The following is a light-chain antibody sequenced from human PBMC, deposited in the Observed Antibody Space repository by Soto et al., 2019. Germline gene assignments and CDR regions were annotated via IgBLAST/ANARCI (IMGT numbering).Light chain of an antibody. V-gene: IGLV3-21*02. J-gene: IGLJ1*01. CDR3: QVWDSTTDQPYV. CDR2: DDT. Sequence: SYELTQPPSVSVAPGQTASITCGGNNIGSKSVHWYQQKPGQAPVLVVYDDTDRPSGIPERFSGSNSGNTATLTIGRVEAGDEADYYCQVWDSTTDQPYVFGTGTKLTVL. CDR1: NIGSKS.